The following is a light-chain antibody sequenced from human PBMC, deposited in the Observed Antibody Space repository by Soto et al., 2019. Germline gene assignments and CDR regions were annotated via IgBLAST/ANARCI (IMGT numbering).Light chain of an antibody. Sequence: QSVLTQPSSVSVSPGRSITISCTGTSSDVGSYNLVSWYQQHPGKAPKLMIYEGSKRPSGVSNRFSGSKSGNTASLTISGLQAEDEADYYCCSYAGSSSSYVFGTGTKVTVL. J-gene: IGLJ1*01. V-gene: IGLV2-23*01. CDR1: SSDVGSYNL. CDR3: CSYAGSSSSYV. CDR2: EGS.